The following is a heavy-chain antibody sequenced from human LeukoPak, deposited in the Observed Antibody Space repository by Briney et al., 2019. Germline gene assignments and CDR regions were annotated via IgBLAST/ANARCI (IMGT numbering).Heavy chain of an antibody. CDR1: GYTFTDYY. CDR2: LNPKSGDT. D-gene: IGHD2-2*01. J-gene: IGHJ4*02. Sequence: ASVKVSCKASGYTFTDYYYIHWVRQAPGQELEWMGWLNPKSGDTNYAQKFQGRVTVTRDTSISTAYMELSRLRSDDTAVYYCARPSSTDYVWGQGTQVTVSS. V-gene: IGHV1-2*02. CDR3: ARPSSTDYV.